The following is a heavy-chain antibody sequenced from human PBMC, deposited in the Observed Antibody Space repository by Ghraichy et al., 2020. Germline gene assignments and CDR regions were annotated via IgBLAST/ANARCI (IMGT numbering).Heavy chain of an antibody. V-gene: IGHV4-31*03. Sequence: TLSLTCTVSGGSISSGGYYWSWIRQHPGKGLEWIGYIYYSGSTYYNPSLKSRVTISVDTSKNQFSLKLSSVTAADTAVYYCARGGSYLNWFDPWGQGTLVTVSS. CDR2: IYYSGST. CDR1: GGSISSGGYY. CDR3: ARGGSYLNWFDP. D-gene: IGHD1-26*01. J-gene: IGHJ5*02.